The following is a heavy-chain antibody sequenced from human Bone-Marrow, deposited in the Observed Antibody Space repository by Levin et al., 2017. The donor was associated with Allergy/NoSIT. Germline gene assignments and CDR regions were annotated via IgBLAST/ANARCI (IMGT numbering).Heavy chain of an antibody. CDR1: GFTFGDYA. J-gene: IGHJ4*02. CDR2: IRSKAYGGTT. CDR3: TRARVVVAATHFDY. Sequence: SCTASGFTFGDYAMSWFRQAPGKGLEWVGFIRSKAYGGTTEYAASVKGRFTISRDDSKSIAYLQMNSLKTEDTAVYYCTRARVVVAATHFDYWGQGTLVTVSS. V-gene: IGHV3-49*03. D-gene: IGHD2-15*01.